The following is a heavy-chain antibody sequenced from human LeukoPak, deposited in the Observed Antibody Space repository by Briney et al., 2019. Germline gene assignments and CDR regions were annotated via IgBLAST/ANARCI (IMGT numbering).Heavy chain of an antibody. CDR2: ISSSSSYI. J-gene: IGHJ4*02. CDR3: AKNRRRGYFGSGSNFDY. CDR1: GFTFSSYS. D-gene: IGHD3-10*01. V-gene: IGHV3-21*04. Sequence: GGSLRHSCAASGFTFSSYSMNWARQAPGKGLEWVSSISSSSSYIYYADSVKGRFTISRDNAKNSLYLQMNSLRAEDMAFYYCAKNRRRGYFGSGSNFDYWGQGTLVTVSS.